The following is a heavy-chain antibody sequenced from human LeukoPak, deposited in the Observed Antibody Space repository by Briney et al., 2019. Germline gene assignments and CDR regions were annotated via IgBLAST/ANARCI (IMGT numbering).Heavy chain of an antibody. CDR3: ARTRGWELLSHSFDH. V-gene: IGHV3-23*01. CDR1: GFTFGSYG. Sequence: GRCLRLSCAAAGFTFGSYGMSSVRQPPRNWLGWVLAIRGSGGSTYYAASVKGRFTISRDNAKNSMYLQMTSLRAERTVIFHCARTRGWELLSHSFDHWGQGALVTVSS. D-gene: IGHD1-26*01. CDR2: IRGSGGST. J-gene: IGHJ4*02.